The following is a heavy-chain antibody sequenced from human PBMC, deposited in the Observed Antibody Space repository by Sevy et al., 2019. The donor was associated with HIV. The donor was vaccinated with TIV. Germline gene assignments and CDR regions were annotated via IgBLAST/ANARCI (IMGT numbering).Heavy chain of an antibody. CDR2: IKSKTDGGTT. J-gene: IGHJ5*02. CDR1: GFTFSNAW. Sequence: GGSLRLSCAASGFTFSNAWMSWVRQAPGKGREWVGRIKSKTDGGTTDYAEPVKGRFTISRDDSKNTLYLQMNSLKTEDTAVYYCTTDLSTTVTTLGAGNWFDPWGQGTLVTVSS. V-gene: IGHV3-15*01. CDR3: TTDLSTTVTTLGAGNWFDP. D-gene: IGHD4-17*01.